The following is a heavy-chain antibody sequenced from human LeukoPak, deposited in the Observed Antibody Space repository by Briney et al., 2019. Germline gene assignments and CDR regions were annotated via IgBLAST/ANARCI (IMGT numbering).Heavy chain of an antibody. Sequence: GASVKVSCKASGYTFTNYYMHWVRQAPGQGLEWMGIINPSGDSAIYAHNFQGRVTMTRDTSTTTVYMELSSLRSEDTAVYYCARDLAKFDDYYGSAEAFDIWGQGTMVTVSS. CDR2: INPSGDSA. D-gene: IGHD3-10*01. CDR3: ARDLAKFDDYYGSAEAFDI. V-gene: IGHV1-46*01. CDR1: GYTFTNYY. J-gene: IGHJ3*02.